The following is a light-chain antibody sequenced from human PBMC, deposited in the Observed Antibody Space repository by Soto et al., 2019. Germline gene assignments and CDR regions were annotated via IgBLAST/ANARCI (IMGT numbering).Light chain of an antibody. Sequence: EIVLTQSPATLSVSPGERATLSCRASQSVSINLAWYQQKPGQAPRLLIYDVSIRATGVPARFSGTGSETDFTLTISGLQSEDSAVNFCQQYNNWPFSFGQATRLENK. J-gene: IGKJ5*01. CDR2: DVS. V-gene: IGKV3-15*01. CDR1: QSVSIN. CDR3: QQYNNWPFS.